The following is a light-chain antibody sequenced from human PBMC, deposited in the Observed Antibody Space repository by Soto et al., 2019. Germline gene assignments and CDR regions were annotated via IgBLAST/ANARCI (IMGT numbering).Light chain of an antibody. Sequence: EIVLTQSPGTLSLSPGERATLSCSASQSVSSSYLAWYQQKPGQAPRLLIYGASSRATGIPDRFSGSWSGTDFTHTISTVEPEDFAVHSCQQSGCSPRTFGQATKVEVK. CDR1: QSVSSSY. CDR2: GAS. V-gene: IGKV3-20*01. CDR3: QQSGCSPRT. J-gene: IGKJ1*01.